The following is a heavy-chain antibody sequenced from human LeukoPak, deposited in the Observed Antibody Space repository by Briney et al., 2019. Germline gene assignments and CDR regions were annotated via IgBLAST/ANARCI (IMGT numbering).Heavy chain of an antibody. J-gene: IGHJ6*03. V-gene: IGHV4-61*01. CDR3: ARIGVGYYYYMDV. CDR1: GGSISSGSYY. D-gene: IGHD2-8*01. Sequence: SQTLSLTCTVSGGSISSGSYYWSWIRQPPGKGLEWIGYIYYSGSTNYNPSLKSRVTISVDTSKNQFSLKLSPVTAADTAVYYCARIGVGYYYYMDVWGKGTTVTVSS. CDR2: IYYSGST.